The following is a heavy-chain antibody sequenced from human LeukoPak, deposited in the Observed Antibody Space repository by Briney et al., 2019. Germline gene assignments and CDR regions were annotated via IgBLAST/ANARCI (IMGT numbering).Heavy chain of an antibody. V-gene: IGHV4-34*01. CDR3: ARLLGGYYGSGTHLTPFDS. D-gene: IGHD3-10*01. CDR2: IYHSGTT. CDR1: GGSFSGYY. Sequence: SETLSLTCAVYGGSFSGYYWGWIRQPPGKGLEWIGTIYHSGTTYYNASLKSRVSMSVDTSKNQFSLKLSSVTAADTAVYHCARLLGGYYGSGTHLTPFDSWGQGTQVTVSS. J-gene: IGHJ4*02.